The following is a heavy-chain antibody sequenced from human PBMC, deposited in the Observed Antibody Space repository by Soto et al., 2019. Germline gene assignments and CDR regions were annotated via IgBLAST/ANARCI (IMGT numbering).Heavy chain of an antibody. Sequence: GASAKVSCKASGYTFTSYYMNWLRQAPGQGLEWMGIINTGGGSTTYAQKFQGRVTMTRDTSTSTVYMQLSSLTSEDTAVYYCARPYSSTIYGMDVWGQGTTVTVS. CDR1: GYTFTSYY. CDR3: ARPYSSTIYGMDV. J-gene: IGHJ6*02. D-gene: IGHD6-13*01. CDR2: INTGGGST. V-gene: IGHV1-46*01.